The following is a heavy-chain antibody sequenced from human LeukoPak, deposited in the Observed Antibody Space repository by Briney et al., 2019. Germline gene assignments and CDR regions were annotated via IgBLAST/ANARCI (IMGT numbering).Heavy chain of an antibody. CDR3: AGGPPHGYSSSWYWGYFDY. CDR1: GYTFTSYG. CDR2: IIPIFGTA. V-gene: IGHV1-69*13. Sequence: PGASVKASCKASGYTFTSYGISWVRQAPGQGLEWMGGIIPIFGTANYAQKFQGRVTITADESTSTAYMELSSLRSEDTAVYYCAGGPPHGYSSSWYWGYFDYWGQGTLVTVSS. J-gene: IGHJ4*02. D-gene: IGHD6-13*01.